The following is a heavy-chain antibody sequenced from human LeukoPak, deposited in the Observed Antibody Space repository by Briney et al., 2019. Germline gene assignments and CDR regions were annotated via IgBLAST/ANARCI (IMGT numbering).Heavy chain of an antibody. V-gene: IGHV3-48*04. CDR1: GFDFSTYS. CDR3: ARVGRSGWTVDY. J-gene: IGHJ4*02. CDR2: ISSSSSNI. Sequence: GGSLRLSCAASGFDFSTYSIDWVRQAPGKGLEWVSYISSSSSNIYHADSVKGRFTISRDNTKNSLHLQMNSLRAEDTAVYYCARVGRSGWTVDYWGQGTLVTVSS. D-gene: IGHD6-19*01.